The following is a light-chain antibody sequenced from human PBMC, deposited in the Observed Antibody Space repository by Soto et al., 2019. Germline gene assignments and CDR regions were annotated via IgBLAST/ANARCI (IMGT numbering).Light chain of an antibody. Sequence: DIQMTQSPSTLSASVGDRVTITCRASQSISSWLAWYQQKPGKAPKLLIYYASSLESGVPSRFSGSGSRTEFTLTISSLQPDDFATYYCQQYNSYPWTFGQGTKV. J-gene: IGKJ1*01. CDR3: QQYNSYPWT. V-gene: IGKV1-5*01. CDR1: QSISSW. CDR2: YAS.